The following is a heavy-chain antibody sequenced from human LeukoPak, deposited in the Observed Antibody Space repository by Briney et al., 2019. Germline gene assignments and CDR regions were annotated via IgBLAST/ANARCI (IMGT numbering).Heavy chain of an antibody. D-gene: IGHD3/OR15-3a*01. CDR3: ARRGLVAGIYDLVYGFDL. J-gene: IGHJ3*01. CDR2: VNPDTGNT. Sequence: ASVKVSCKAAGFSFTTFHINWVRQAPGQGPEWMGWVNPDTGNTGLAQKFQGRVTITQKSSETTVYMELRSLTSEDTAVYYCARRGLVAGIYDLVYGFDLWGQGTMVTVSS. V-gene: IGHV1-8*03. CDR1: GFSFTTFH.